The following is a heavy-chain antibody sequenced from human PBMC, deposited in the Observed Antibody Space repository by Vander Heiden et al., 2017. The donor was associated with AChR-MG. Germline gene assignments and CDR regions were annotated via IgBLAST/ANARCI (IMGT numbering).Heavy chain of an antibody. Sequence: EVQLLESGGGLVQPGGSLRLSCAASGFTFSSYAMSWVRQAPGKGLEWVSAISGSGGITYYADSVKGRFTISRDNSKNTLYLQMNSLRAEDTAVYYCAKDLYPGIAVAGTEPNYYYYYGMDVWGQGTTVTVSS. CDR1: GFTFSSYA. CDR2: ISGSGGIT. CDR3: AKDLYPGIAVAGTEPNYYYYYGMDV. V-gene: IGHV3-23*01. J-gene: IGHJ6*02. D-gene: IGHD6-19*01.